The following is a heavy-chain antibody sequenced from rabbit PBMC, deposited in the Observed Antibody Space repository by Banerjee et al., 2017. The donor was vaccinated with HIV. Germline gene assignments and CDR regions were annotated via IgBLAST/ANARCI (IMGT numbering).Heavy chain of an antibody. CDR1: GFSLNDNYV. Sequence: QQQLEESGGGLVKPEGSLTLTCKASGFSLNDNYVMRWVRQAPGKGLEWIASIYSTNGKIYYATWAKGRFTISKASSAAVTLQMTSLTAADTATYFCARNYVNAFDPWGPGTLVTVS. J-gene: IGHJ2*01. D-gene: IGHD1-1*01. CDR3: ARNYVNAFDP. CDR2: IYSTNGKI. V-gene: IGHV1S45*01.